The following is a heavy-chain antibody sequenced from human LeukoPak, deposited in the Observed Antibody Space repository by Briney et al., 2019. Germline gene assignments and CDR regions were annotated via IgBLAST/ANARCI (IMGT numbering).Heavy chain of an antibody. Sequence: SETLSLTCTVSGGSISSYYWSWIRQPPGKGLEWIGYIYYSGSTNYNPSLKSRVTISVDTSKNQFSLKLSSVTAADTAVYYCATGYDTLTGPFDYWGQGTLVTVSS. CDR1: GGSISSYY. D-gene: IGHD3-9*01. V-gene: IGHV4-59*01. CDR3: ATGYDTLTGPFDY. CDR2: IYYSGST. J-gene: IGHJ4*02.